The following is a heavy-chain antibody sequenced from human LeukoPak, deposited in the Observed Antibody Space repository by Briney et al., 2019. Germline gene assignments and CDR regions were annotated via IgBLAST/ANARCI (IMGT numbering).Heavy chain of an antibody. CDR3: ASRGYDYVWGSHGAFDI. V-gene: IGHV4-59*08. CDR1: GGSISSYY. Sequence: SETLSLTCTVSGGSISSYYWSWIRQPPGKGLEWIGYIYYSGSTNYNPSLKSRVTISVDTSKNQFSLKLSSVTAADTAVYYCASRGYDYVWGSHGAFDIWGQGTMVTVSS. J-gene: IGHJ3*02. CDR2: IYYSGST. D-gene: IGHD3-16*01.